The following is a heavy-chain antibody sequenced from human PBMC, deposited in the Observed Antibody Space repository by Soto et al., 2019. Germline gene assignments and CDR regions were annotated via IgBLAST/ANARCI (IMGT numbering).Heavy chain of an antibody. D-gene: IGHD3-9*01. Sequence: GASVKVSCKASGYTFTSYGISWVRQAPGQGLEWMGWISAYNGNTNYAQKLQGRVTMTTDTSTSTAYMELRSLRSDDTAVYYCARDQLRYFDPGSNWFDPWGQGTLVTVSS. V-gene: IGHV1-18*01. J-gene: IGHJ5*02. CDR1: GYTFTSYG. CDR3: ARDQLRYFDPGSNWFDP. CDR2: ISAYNGNT.